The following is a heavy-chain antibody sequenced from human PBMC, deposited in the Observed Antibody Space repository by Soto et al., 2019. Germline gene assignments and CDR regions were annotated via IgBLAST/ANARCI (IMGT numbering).Heavy chain of an antibody. V-gene: IGHV4-59*01. CDR2: IYYSGST. CDR1: GGSISSYY. CDR3: ARLLYIVVVPAAPNYYYYYMDV. D-gene: IGHD2-2*01. J-gene: IGHJ6*03. Sequence: SETLSLTCTVSGGSISSYYWSWIRQPPGKGLEWIGYIYYSGSTNYNPSLKSRVTISVDTSKNQFSLKLSSVTAADTAVYYCARLLYIVVVPAAPNYYYYYMDVWGKGTTVTVSS.